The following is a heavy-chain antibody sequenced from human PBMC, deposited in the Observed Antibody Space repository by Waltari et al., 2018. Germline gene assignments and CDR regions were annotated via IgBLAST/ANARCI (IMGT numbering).Heavy chain of an antibody. V-gene: IGHV1-46*01. Sequence: QVQLVQSGAEVKKPGASVKISCKTSEYTFTSSYIHWVRQAPGQGLEWMGISNPSGGSTRYAQKCQGRVTMTRDTSTSTVYMELSSLRSEDTAVYYCALDTGALWMDVWGQGTTVTVSS. CDR2: SNPSGGST. CDR3: ALDTGALWMDV. CDR1: EYTFTSSY. J-gene: IGHJ6*02. D-gene: IGHD2-21*01.